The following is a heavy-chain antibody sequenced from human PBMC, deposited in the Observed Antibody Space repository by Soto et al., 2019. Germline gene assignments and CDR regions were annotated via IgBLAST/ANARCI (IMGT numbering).Heavy chain of an antibody. D-gene: IGHD3-10*01. Sequence: QVQLVQSGAEVKKPGSSVKVSCKASAGTFSSYAISWVRQAPGQGLEWMGGIIPIFGTANYAQKFQGRVTITADESPSTAYMELSTLRSEDKAVYYCARDRRGSYRGFRDYFDYWGQGTLVTVSS. V-gene: IGHV1-69*12. J-gene: IGHJ4*02. CDR3: ARDRRGSYRGFRDYFDY. CDR1: AGTFSSYA. CDR2: IIPIFGTA.